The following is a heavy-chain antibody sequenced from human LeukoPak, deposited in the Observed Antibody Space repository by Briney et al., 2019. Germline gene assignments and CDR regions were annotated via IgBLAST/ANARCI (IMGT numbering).Heavy chain of an antibody. J-gene: IGHJ4*02. CDR2: INHSGST. CDR1: GNSISSGDNY. CDR3: ASQRVLWHPFDY. D-gene: IGHD3-10*01. Sequence: SQTLSLTCTVSGNSISSGDNYWSWIRQPPGKGLEWIGEINHSGSTNYNPSLKSRVTISVDTSKNQFSLKLSSVTAADTAVYYCASQRVLWHPFDYWGQGTLVTVSS. V-gene: IGHV4-30-4*08.